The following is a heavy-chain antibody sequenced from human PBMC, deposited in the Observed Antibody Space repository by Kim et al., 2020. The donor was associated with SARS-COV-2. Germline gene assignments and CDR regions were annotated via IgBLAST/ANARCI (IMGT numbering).Heavy chain of an antibody. CDR2: ISSSSSYI. CDR3: ARDNLFKGYYFDY. V-gene: IGHV3-21*01. D-gene: IGHD2-21*01. J-gene: IGHJ4*02. CDR1: GFTFSSYS. Sequence: GGSLRLSCAASGFTFSSYSMNWVRQAPGKGLEWVSSISSSSSYIYYADSVKGRFTISRDNAKNSLYLQMNSLRAEDTAVYYCARDNLFKGYYFDYWGQGTLVTVSS.